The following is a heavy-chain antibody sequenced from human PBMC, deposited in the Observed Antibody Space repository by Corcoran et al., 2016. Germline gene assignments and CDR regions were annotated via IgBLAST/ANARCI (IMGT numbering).Heavy chain of an antibody. CDR1: GYRFTTSW. Sequence: EVQLVQSGAEVKKPGESLKISCQGFGYRFTTSWIAWVRQMPGEGLESMGVIYPGDSDTRYSPSFQGQVTISADKSISTAYLQWSSLKASDTAMYYCARQTRSGVDVWGQGTPVTVSS. CDR3: ARQTRSGVDV. V-gene: IGHV5-51*01. CDR2: IYPGDSDT. D-gene: IGHD2-15*01. J-gene: IGHJ6*02.